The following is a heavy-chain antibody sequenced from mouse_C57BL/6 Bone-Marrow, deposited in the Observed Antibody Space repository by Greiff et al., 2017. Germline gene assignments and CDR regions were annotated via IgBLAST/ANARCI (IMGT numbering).Heavy chain of an antibody. D-gene: IGHD4-1*01. CDR3: ASLNWDGFAY. V-gene: IGHV2-6*01. CDR1: GFSLTSYG. J-gene: IGHJ3*01. Sequence: VKLVESGPGLVAPSQSLSITCTVSGFSLTSYGVDWVRQSPGKSLEWLGVIWGGGSTNYNSALKSRLSISKDNSKSQVFLKMNSLQTDDTAMYYCASLNWDGFAYWGQGTLVTVAA. CDR2: IWGGGST.